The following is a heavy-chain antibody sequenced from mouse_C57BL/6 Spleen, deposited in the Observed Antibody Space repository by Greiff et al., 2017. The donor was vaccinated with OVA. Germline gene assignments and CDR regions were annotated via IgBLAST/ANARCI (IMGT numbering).Heavy chain of an antibody. CDR2: INYDGSST. Sequence: EVQLVESEGGLVRPGSSMKLSCTASGFTFSDYYMAWVRQVPEKGLEWVANINYDGSSTYYLDSLKSRFIISRDNAKNLLYLQMISLKSEDTATYYCARGYYYSKGDYLDYWGQGTTLTVSS. D-gene: IGHD2-5*01. V-gene: IGHV5-16*01. J-gene: IGHJ2*01. CDR3: ARGYYYSKGDYLDY. CDR1: GFTFSDYY.